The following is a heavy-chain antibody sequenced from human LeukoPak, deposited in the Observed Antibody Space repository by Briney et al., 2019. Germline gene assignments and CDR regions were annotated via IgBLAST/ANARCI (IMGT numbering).Heavy chain of an antibody. D-gene: IGHD1-26*01. CDR2: IWYDGSNK. CDR1: GFTFSSYG. CDR3: ARANSGSYFGAFDVDY. J-gene: IGHJ4*02. Sequence: PGGSLRLSCAASGFTFSSYGMHWVRQAPGKGLEWVAVIWYDGSNKYYADSVKGRFTISRDNSKNTLYLQMNSLRAEDTAVYYCARANSGSYFGAFDVDYWGQGTLVTVFS. V-gene: IGHV3-33*01.